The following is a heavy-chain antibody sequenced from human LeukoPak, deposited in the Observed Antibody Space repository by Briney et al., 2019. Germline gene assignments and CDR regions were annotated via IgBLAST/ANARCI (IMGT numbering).Heavy chain of an antibody. J-gene: IGHJ4*02. V-gene: IGHV3-23*01. CDR2: ISGSGGST. D-gene: IGHD6-19*01. CDR1: GFTFSSYA. Sequence: PGGSLRLSCAASGFTFSSYAMSWVRQAPEKGLEWVSVISGSGGSTYYADSVKGRFTISRDNSKNTLYLQMNSLRAEDTAVYYCAKGQVAGPTNNRLDYWGQGTLVTVSS. CDR3: AKGQVAGPTNNRLDY.